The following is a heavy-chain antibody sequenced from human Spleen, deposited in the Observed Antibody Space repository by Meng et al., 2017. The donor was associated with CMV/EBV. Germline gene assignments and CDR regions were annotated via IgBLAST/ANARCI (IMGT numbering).Heavy chain of an antibody. J-gene: IGHJ4*02. CDR3: ARVHYYDSSGYSH. CDR1: GFSFSSYA. Sequence: GGSLRLSCAASGFSFSSYAMHWVRQAPGKGLDWVSFISNDGSNKYYADSLKGRFTVSRDNSKNTLNLQMSSLRAEDTAVYYCARVHYYDSSGYSHWGQGTLVTVSS. CDR2: ISNDGSNK. D-gene: IGHD3-22*01. V-gene: IGHV3-30-3*01.